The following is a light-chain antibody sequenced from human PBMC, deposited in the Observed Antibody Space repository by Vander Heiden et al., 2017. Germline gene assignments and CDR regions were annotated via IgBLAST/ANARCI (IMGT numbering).Light chain of an antibody. J-gene: IGLJ2*01. V-gene: IGLV2-18*02. Sequence: SALTHPPSVSVSPGQSVTICCTGTRSDVGSYNRVSWYQQPQGTAPKLMIYEVTKRPSGVPDRFSGSKSGNTASLTISGLQAEDEADYYCSSYTSSTTPVAFGGGTKLTVL. CDR2: EVT. CDR1: RSDVGSYNR. CDR3: SSYTSSTTPVA.